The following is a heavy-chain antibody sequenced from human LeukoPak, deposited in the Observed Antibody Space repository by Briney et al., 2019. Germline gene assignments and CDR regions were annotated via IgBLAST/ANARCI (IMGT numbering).Heavy chain of an antibody. CDR2: IKSKTDGGTT. CDR1: GFTFSNAW. Sequence: GGSLRLSCAASGFTFSNAWMSWVRQAPGKGLEWVGRIKSKTDGGTTDHAAPVKGRFTISRDDSKNTLYLQMNSLKTEDTAVYYCTRAVRYYDFWSGYRYYFDYWGQGTLVTVSS. V-gene: IGHV3-15*01. J-gene: IGHJ4*02. CDR3: TRAVRYYDFWSGYRYYFDY. D-gene: IGHD3-3*01.